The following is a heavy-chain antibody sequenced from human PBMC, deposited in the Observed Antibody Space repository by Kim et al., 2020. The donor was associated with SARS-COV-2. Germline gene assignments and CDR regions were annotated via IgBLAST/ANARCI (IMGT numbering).Heavy chain of an antibody. CDR3: ARDSTCALAV. Sequence: GGSLRLSCAASGFSFSSYWMHWVRQAPGKGLVWVSRIYNDGSTTNYADSVRGRFTISRDNARNTLYLQMNSLGAEDTALYYCARDSTCALAVWGQGTPVT. V-gene: IGHV3-74*01. CDR1: GFSFSSYW. J-gene: IGHJ6*02. CDR2: IYNDGSTT.